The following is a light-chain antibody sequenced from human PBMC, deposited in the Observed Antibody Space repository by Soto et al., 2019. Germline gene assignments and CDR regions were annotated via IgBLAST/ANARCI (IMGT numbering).Light chain of an antibody. CDR1: QHMSNY. Sequence: DIKMTQSPSSLSASVGDRVTITCQASQHMSNYLNWYQQIPGKAPRLRIYSAFSLERGVPSRFSGSGSGTHFTLTIGSLQPEDIATYYCQHYDKRVLTFGEGTRLE. J-gene: IGKJ5*01. CDR2: SAF. CDR3: QHYDKRVLT. V-gene: IGKV1-33*01.